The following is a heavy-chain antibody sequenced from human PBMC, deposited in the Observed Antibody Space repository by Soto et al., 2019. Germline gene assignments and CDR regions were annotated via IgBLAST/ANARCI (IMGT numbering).Heavy chain of an antibody. V-gene: IGHV4-61*01. CDR1: GGSVSSGSYY. Sequence: QVQLQESGPGLVKPSETLSLTCTVSGGSVSSGSYYWSWIRQPPGKGLAWIEYIYYSGSTMYNPSLMGRVTISVDTSKNQFSLKLSSVTAADTAVYYCARAGLGDGSDYWGQGTLVTVAS. CDR2: IYYSGST. D-gene: IGHD1-26*01. J-gene: IGHJ4*02. CDR3: ARAGLGDGSDY.